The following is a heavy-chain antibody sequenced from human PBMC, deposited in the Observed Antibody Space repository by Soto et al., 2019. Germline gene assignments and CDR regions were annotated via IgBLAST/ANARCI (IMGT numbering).Heavy chain of an antibody. V-gene: IGHV4-59*01. D-gene: IGHD6-13*01. CDR1: GDSISNYY. J-gene: IGHJ4*02. CDR3: ARDQGIASSGPFDY. Sequence: SETLSLTCAVCGDSISNYYWSWIRQAPGKGLEWIGFIYHSGNTNYNPSLKSRVTMSIDTSKSQFSLKLNSVTAADTAVYYCARDQGIASSGPFDYWGPGTLVTVSS. CDR2: IYHSGNT.